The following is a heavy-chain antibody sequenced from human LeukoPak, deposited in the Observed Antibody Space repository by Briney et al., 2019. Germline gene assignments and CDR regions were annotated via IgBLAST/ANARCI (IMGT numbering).Heavy chain of an antibody. J-gene: IGHJ4*02. CDR3: AKAPKGYCSGSSCYPLDY. Sequence: GGSLRLSCEASGFTFSSYAMSWVRQAPGKGLECVSVITNTGTNTYSADSVKGRFTISRDNSKNTLYLQMNSLRAEDTAVYCCAKAPKGYCSGSSCYPLDYWGQGSLVTVSS. D-gene: IGHD2-15*01. CDR1: GFTFSSYA. V-gene: IGHV3-23*01. CDR2: ITNTGTNT.